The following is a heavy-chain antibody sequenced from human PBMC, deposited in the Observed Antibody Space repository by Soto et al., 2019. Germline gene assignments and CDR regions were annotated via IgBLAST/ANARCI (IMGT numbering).Heavy chain of an antibody. CDR2: ISSGGGST. CDR3: AKDLDGGSTSGRYFDS. D-gene: IGHD2-2*01. CDR1: GFTFGSYA. J-gene: IGHJ4*02. V-gene: IGHV3-23*01. Sequence: PGGSLRLSCAASGFTFGSYAMTWVRQAPGKGLEWVSAISSGGGSTYYADSVKGRFTISRDNSKNTLFLQMDSLRAEDTAVYYCAKDLDGGSTSGRYFDSWGQGTLVTVSS.